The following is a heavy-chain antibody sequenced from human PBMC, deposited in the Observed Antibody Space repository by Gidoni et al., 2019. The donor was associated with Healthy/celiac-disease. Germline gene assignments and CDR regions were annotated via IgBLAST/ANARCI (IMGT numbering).Heavy chain of an antibody. CDR2: IRSKAYGGTT. CDR1: GFTFGDYA. CDR3: TRGQLVSEYNWFDP. J-gene: IGHJ5*02. D-gene: IGHD6-6*01. V-gene: IGHV3-49*05. Sequence: EVQLVESGGGLVKPGRSLRVTCTASGFTFGDYAMSWFRQAPGKGLEWVGFIRSKAYGGTTEYAASVKGRFTISRDDSKSIAYLQMNSLKTEDTAVYYCTRGQLVSEYNWFDPWGQGTLVTVSS.